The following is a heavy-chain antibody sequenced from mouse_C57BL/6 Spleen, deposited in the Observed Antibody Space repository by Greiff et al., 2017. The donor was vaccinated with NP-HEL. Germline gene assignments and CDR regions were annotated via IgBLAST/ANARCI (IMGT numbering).Heavy chain of an antibody. CDR1: GFTFSSYG. Sequence: EVNVVESGGDLVKPGGSLKLSCAASGFTFSSYGMSWVRQTPDKRLEWVATISSGGSYTYYPDSVKGRFTISRDNAKNTLYLQMSSLKSEDTAMYYCARQEGITTVVATPMDYWGQGTSVTVSS. D-gene: IGHD1-1*01. CDR2: ISSGGSYT. V-gene: IGHV5-6*01. J-gene: IGHJ4*01. CDR3: ARQEGITTVVATPMDY.